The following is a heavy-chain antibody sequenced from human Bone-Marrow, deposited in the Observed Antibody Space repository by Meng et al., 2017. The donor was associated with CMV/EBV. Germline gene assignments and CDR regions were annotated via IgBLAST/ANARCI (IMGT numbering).Heavy chain of an antibody. V-gene: IGHV3-53*01. D-gene: IGHD1-26*01. CDR3: ARDPWAPDAFDI. Sequence: GGSLRLSCAASGFSVSDNYMTWVRQAPGKGLEWVSAIYGGGDTYYVDSVKGRFTISRGNSKNTVYLQMNSLRAEDTAVYYCARDPWAPDAFDIWGQGTMVTVSS. J-gene: IGHJ3*02. CDR2: IYGGGDT. CDR1: GFSVSDNY.